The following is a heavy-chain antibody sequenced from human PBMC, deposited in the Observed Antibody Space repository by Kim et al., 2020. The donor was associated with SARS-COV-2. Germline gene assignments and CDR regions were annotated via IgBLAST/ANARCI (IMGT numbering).Heavy chain of an antibody. CDR3: ARDRGYSYGVYYFDY. Sequence: SVKVSCKASGGTFSSYAISWVRQAPGQGLEWMGGIIPIFGTANYAQKFQGRVTITADESTSTAYMELSSLRSEDTAVYYCARDRGYSYGVYYFDYWGQGTLVTVSS. D-gene: IGHD5-18*01. V-gene: IGHV1-69*13. CDR1: GGTFSSYA. CDR2: IIPIFGTA. J-gene: IGHJ4*02.